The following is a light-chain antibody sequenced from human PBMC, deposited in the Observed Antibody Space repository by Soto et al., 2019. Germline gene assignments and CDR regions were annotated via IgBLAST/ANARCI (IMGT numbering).Light chain of an antibody. CDR3: QSYDSSNVV. V-gene: IGLV6-57*03. J-gene: IGLJ2*01. Sequence: NFMLTQPHSVSESPGKTVTISCTRSSGSIASNYVQWYQPRPGSAPTTVIYEDNQRPSGVPDRFSGSIDSSSNSASLTISGLKTEDEADYYCQSYDSSNVVFGGWTKLTVL. CDR2: EDN. CDR1: SGSIASNY.